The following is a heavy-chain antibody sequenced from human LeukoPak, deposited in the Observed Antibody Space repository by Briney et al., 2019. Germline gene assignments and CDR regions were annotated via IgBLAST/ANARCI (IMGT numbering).Heavy chain of an antibody. CDR3: AKDVERWLQSPFDY. V-gene: IGHV3-30*02. Sequence: GGSLRLSCAASGFTFSSYGMHWVRQAPGKGLEWVAFIRYDGSNKYYADSVKGRFTISRDNSKNTLYLQMNSLRAEDTAVYYCAKDVERWLQSPFDYWGQGTLVTVSS. D-gene: IGHD5-24*01. J-gene: IGHJ4*02. CDR1: GFTFSSYG. CDR2: IRYDGSNK.